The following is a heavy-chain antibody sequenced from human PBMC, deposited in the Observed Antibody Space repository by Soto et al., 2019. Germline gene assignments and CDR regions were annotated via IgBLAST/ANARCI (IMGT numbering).Heavy chain of an antibody. J-gene: IGHJ6*02. V-gene: IGHV4-39*07. CDR3: ARARDNSAAGNYYYGMDV. CDR2: INHSGST. Sequence: PSETLSLTCTVSGGSISSNNYYWSWIRQPPGKGLEWIGEINHSGSTNYNPSLKSRVTISVDTSKNQFSLKLSSVTAADTALYYCARARDNSAAGNYYYGMDVWGQGTTVTVSS. D-gene: IGHD6-13*01. CDR1: GGSISSNNYY.